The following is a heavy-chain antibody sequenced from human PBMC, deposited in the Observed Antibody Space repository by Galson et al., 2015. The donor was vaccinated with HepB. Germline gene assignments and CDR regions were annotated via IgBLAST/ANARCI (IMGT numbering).Heavy chain of an antibody. V-gene: IGHV3-9*01. CDR2: ISWNSGSI. Sequence: SLRLSCAASGFTFDDYAMHWVRQAPGKGLEWVSGISWNSGSIGYADSVKGRFTISRDNAKNSLYLQMNSLRAEDTALYYCAKDPGGELTGVVYWGQGTLVTVSS. D-gene: IGHD7-27*01. J-gene: IGHJ4*02. CDR3: AKDPGGELTGVVY. CDR1: GFTFDDYA.